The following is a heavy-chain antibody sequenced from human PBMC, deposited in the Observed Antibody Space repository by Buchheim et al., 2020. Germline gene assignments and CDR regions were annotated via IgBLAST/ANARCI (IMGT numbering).Heavy chain of an antibody. V-gene: IGHV3-48*03. J-gene: IGHJ6*02. CDR2: ISSSGSTI. CDR1: GFTFSSYE. Sequence: EVQLVESGGGLVQPGGSLRLSCAASGFTFSSYEMNWVRQAPGKGLEWVSYISSSGSTIFYADSVKGRLTISRDNAKHPLHLQMNSLRAEDTAVYYCARFQVRSSSWIYYYYGMDVWGQGTT. CDR3: ARFQVRSSSWIYYYYGMDV. D-gene: IGHD6-13*01.